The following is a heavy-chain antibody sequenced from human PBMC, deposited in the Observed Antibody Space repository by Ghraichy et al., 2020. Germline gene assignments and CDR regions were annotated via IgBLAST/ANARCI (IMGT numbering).Heavy chain of an antibody. D-gene: IGHD1-26*01. V-gene: IGHV3-7*01. Sequence: GGSLRLSCAASGFTFSSYWMSWVRQAPGKGLEWVANIKQDGSEKYYVDSVKGRFTISRDNAKNSLYLQMNSLRAEDTAVYYCARVAGSYSSRYYFDYWGQGTLVTVPS. J-gene: IGHJ4*02. CDR3: ARVAGSYSSRYYFDY. CDR2: IKQDGSEK. CDR1: GFTFSSYW.